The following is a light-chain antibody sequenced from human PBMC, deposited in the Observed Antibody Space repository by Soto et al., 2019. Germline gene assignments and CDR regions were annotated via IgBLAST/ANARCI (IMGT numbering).Light chain of an antibody. V-gene: IGKV1-39*01. CDR1: QSIINY. Sequence: DIQMTQSPSSLSASVGDRVTITCRASQSIINYLSWHQQKPGKAPKLLIYAASSLQSGVPSRFSGSGSGTDFTLTINSLQPEDFATYYCQQSYNTPRTFGPGTKVEIK. CDR2: AAS. J-gene: IGKJ3*01. CDR3: QQSYNTPRT.